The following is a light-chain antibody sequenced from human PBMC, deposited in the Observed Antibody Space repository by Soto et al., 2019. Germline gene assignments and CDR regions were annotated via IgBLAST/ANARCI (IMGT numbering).Light chain of an antibody. CDR2: NNN. CDR3: AAWDDSLNGLV. CDR1: SSNIGSNT. V-gene: IGLV1-44*01. J-gene: IGLJ1*01. Sequence: QSVLTRPPSASGTPGQRVTISCSGSSSNIGSNTVSWYQQLPGTAPKLLIYNNNQRPSGVPDRFSGSKSGTSASLAISGLQSEDEADYYCAAWDDSLNGLVFGIGTMLTVL.